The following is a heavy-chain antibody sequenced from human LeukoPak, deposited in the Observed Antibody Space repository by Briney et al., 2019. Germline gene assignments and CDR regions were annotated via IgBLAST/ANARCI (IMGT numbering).Heavy chain of an antibody. J-gene: IGHJ6*02. CDR2: INHSGST. CDR1: GGSLSGYY. V-gene: IGHV4-34*01. D-gene: IGHD2-2*01. CDR3: ARGGDIVVVPAANSPSDRYGMDV. Sequence: SETLSLTCAVYGGSLSGYYWSWIRQPPGKGLEWIGEINHSGSTNYNPSLKSRVTISVDTSKNQFSLKLSSVTAADTAVYYCARGGDIVVVPAANSPSDRYGMDVWGQGTTVTVSS.